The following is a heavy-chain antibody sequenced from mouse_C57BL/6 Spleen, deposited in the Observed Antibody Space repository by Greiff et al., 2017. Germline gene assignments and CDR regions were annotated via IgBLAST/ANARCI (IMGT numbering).Heavy chain of an antibody. D-gene: IGHD2-3*01. CDR1: GFSFNTYA. CDR3: VRMGDGYLYAMDY. V-gene: IGHV10-1*01. J-gene: IGHJ4*01. Sequence: DVQLVESGGGLVQPKGSLKLSCAASGFSFNTYAMNWVRQAPGKGLEWVARIRSKSNNYATSYADSVKDRFTISRDDSESMLYLQMNNLKTEDTAMYYCVRMGDGYLYAMDYWGQGTSVTVSA. CDR2: IRSKSNNYAT.